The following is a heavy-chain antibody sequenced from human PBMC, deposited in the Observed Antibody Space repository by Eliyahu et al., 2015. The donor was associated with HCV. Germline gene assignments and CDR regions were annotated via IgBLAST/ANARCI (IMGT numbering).Heavy chain of an antibody. D-gene: IGHD2-15*01. Sequence: EVQLVESGGGLVQPGGSLRLSCAASGFXFSDYSITWFRQAPGVGLEWVSYISSTSGVTYYADSVKGRFTISRDNAKNSLYLQMNSLRDEDTAVYYCARGGGRGCSGGSCYTDYFDYWGPGILVTVSS. V-gene: IGHV3-48*02. CDR3: ARGGGRGCSGGSCYTDYFDY. CDR2: ISSTSGVT. J-gene: IGHJ4*02. CDR1: GFXFSDYS.